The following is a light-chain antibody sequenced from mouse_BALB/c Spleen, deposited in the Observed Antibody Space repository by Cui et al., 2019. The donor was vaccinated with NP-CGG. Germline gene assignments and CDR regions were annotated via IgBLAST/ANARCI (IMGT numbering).Light chain of an antibody. CDR2: GTN. CDR1: TGAVTTSNY. Sequence: QALVTQESALTKSPGEIVTLTCRSSTGAVTTSNYANWVQEKPDHLFTGLIGGTNNRAPGVPARFSGSLIGDKAALTITGAQTEDEAIYFCALWYSNHWVFGGGTKLTVL. CDR3: ALWYSNHWV. V-gene: IGLV1*01. J-gene: IGLJ1*01.